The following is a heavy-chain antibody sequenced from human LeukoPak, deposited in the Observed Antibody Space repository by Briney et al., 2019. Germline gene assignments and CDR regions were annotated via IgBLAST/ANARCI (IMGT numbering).Heavy chain of an antibody. CDR1: GGSISSGDYY. J-gene: IGHJ4*02. V-gene: IGHV4-31*03. CDR3: ARYGGNAHDY. CDR2: IYYSGTT. Sequence: PSQTLSLTCTDSGGSISSGDYYWSWIRQHPGKGLEWIGHIYYSGTTYYNPSLKSRVSISVDTSKNQFSLRLSSVTAADTAVYYCARYGGNAHDYWGQGTLVTVSS. D-gene: IGHD4-23*01.